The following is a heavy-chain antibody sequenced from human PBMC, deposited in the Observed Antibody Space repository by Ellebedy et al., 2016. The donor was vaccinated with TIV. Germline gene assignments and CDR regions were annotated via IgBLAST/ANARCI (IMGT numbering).Heavy chain of an antibody. CDR1: GYTFTSFG. CDR3: ARHEAGGTNFDY. V-gene: IGHV7-4-1*02. J-gene: IGHJ4*02. Sequence: AASVKVSCKASGYTFTSFGINWLRQVPGQGPEWMGWININTGTPTYAQDFTGRFVFSLDTSVSTAYLQINSLKPEDPAVYYCARHEAGGTNFDYWGQGTPVTVSS. D-gene: IGHD6-25*01. CDR2: ININTGTP.